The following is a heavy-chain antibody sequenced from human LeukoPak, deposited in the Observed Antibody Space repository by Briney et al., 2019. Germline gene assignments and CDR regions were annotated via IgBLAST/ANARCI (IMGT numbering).Heavy chain of an antibody. J-gene: IGHJ4*02. CDR1: GYTFTSYG. CDR3: ARVRVVVVKEGYFDY. Sequence: ASVKVSCKASGYTFTSYGISWVRQAPGQGLEWMGWISAYNGNTNYAQKLQGRVTMTTDTSTSTAYMELRSLRSDDTAVYYCARVRVVVVKEGYFDYWGQGTLVTVSS. CDR2: ISAYNGNT. D-gene: IGHD3-22*01. V-gene: IGHV1-18*01.